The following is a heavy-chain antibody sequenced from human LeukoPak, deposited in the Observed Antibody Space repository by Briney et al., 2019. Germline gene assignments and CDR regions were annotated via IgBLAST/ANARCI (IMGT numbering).Heavy chain of an antibody. CDR3: ARDRGPRGSAMDV. J-gene: IGHJ6*02. D-gene: IGHD3-10*01. Sequence: PGGSLRLSCAASGFTFSSYGMHWVRQAPGKGLEWAAVIWYDGSNKYYADSVKGRFTISRDNSKNTLYLQMNSLRAEDTAVYYCARDRGPRGSAMDVWGQGTTVTVSS. CDR1: GFTFSSYG. V-gene: IGHV3-33*01. CDR2: IWYDGSNK.